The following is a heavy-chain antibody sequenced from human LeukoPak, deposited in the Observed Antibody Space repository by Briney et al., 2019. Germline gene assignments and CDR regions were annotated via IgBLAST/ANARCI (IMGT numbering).Heavy chain of an antibody. CDR1: GDSVSSNSAA. CDR2: TYYRSKWYN. D-gene: IGHD6-13*01. J-gene: IGHJ4*02. V-gene: IGHV6-1*01. Sequence: SQTLSLTCAISGDSVSSNSAAWNWIRQSPSRGLEWLGRTYYRSKWYNDYAVSVKSRITINPDTSKNQFSLQLNSVTPEDTAVYYCARDNRELSSSSWEYYFDYWGQGTLVTVSS. CDR3: ARDNRELSSSSWEYYFDY.